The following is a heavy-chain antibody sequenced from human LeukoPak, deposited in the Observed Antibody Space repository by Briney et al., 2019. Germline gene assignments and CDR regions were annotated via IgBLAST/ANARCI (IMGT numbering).Heavy chain of an antibody. CDR3: ARGGGSCYEVCAFDI. D-gene: IGHD2-15*01. Sequence: GGSLRLSCAASGFTFSSYGMSWVRQAPGKGLEWVSGISRSGGGTYYADSVKGRFTISRDNSKNTLYLQMNSLRAEDTAVYYCARGGGSCYEVCAFDIWGQGTMVTVSS. V-gene: IGHV3-23*01. CDR2: ISRSGGGT. CDR1: GFTFSSYG. J-gene: IGHJ3*02.